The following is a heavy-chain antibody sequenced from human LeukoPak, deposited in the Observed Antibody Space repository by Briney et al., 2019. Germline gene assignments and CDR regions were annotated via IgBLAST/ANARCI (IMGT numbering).Heavy chain of an antibody. Sequence: PGGSLRLSCAASGFTFSSYAMHWVRQAPGKGLEWVAVISYDGSNKYYADSVKGRFTISRDNSKNTLYLQMSSLRAEDTAIYYCANSARLGTFDYLGQGTLVTVSS. CDR3: ANSARLGTFDY. D-gene: IGHD7-27*01. CDR1: GFTFSSYA. CDR2: ISYDGSNK. J-gene: IGHJ4*02. V-gene: IGHV3-30-3*01.